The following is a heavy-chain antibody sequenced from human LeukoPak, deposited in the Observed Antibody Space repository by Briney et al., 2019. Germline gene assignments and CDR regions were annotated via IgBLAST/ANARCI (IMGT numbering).Heavy chain of an antibody. CDR2: ISWNSGSI. CDR1: GFTFDDYA. J-gene: IGHJ4*02. Sequence: QAGRSLRLSCAASGFTFDDYAMHWVRQAPGKGLEWVSGISWNSGSIGYADSVKGRFTISRDNSKNTLYLQMNSLRAEDTAVYYCAKARFLTGNVLADYWGQGTLVTVSS. V-gene: IGHV3-9*01. CDR3: AKARFLTGNVLADY. D-gene: IGHD7-27*01.